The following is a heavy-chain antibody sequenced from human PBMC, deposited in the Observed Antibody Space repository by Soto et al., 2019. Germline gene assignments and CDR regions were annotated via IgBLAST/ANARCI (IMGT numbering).Heavy chain of an antibody. CDR1: GGTFSSYA. J-gene: IGHJ6*02. Sequence: RASVKVSCKASGGTFSSYAISWVRQAPGQGLEWMGGVIPIFGTANYAQKFQGRVTITADESTSTAYMELSSLRSEDTAVYYCASILELRLWDYYYYYGMDVWGQGTTVTVSS. CDR3: ASILELRLWDYYYYYGMDV. D-gene: IGHD1-7*01. CDR2: VIPIFGTA. V-gene: IGHV1-69*13.